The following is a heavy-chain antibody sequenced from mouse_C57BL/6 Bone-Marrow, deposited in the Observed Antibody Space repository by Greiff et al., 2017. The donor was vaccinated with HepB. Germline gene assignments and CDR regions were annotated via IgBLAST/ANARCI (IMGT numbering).Heavy chain of an antibody. J-gene: IGHJ4*01. Sequence: VQLQQSGPELVRPGASVKISCTAPGYTFTSHWMQWVRQRPGQGLEWIGEIFPGSCSTSSKEKFKGKATLTVDTSSSTAYMQLSSLTSEDSAVSFGARRGMTTEYYAMDYWGQGTSVTVSS. CDR3: ARRGMTTEYYAMDY. CDR1: GYTFTSHW. CDR2: IFPGSCST. V-gene: IGHV1-56*01. D-gene: IGHD2-4*01.